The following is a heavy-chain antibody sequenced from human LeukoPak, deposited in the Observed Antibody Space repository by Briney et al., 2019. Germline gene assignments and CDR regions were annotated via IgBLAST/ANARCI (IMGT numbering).Heavy chain of an antibody. CDR1: GFTFSSYG. V-gene: IGHV3-30*18. Sequence: PGRSLRLSCAASGFTFSSYGMHWVRQAPGKGLEWVAVISYDGSNKYYADSVKGRFTSSRDNSKNILYLQMFSLRAEDAAVYYCAKVGENVLRIYPHSYYFDSWGQGTLVAVSS. CDR3: AKVGENVLRIYPHSYYFDS. J-gene: IGHJ4*02. CDR2: ISYDGSNK. D-gene: IGHD2-15*01.